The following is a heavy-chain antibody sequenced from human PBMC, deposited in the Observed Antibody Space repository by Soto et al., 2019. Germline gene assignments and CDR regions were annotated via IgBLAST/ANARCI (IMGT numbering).Heavy chain of an antibody. CDR2: IIPIFGTA. Sequence: SVKVSCKASGGTFSSYAISWVRQAPGQGLEWMGGIIPIFGTANYAQKFQGRVTITADESTSTAYMELSSLRSEDTAVYYCARRLIVGATRYYFDYWGQGTLVTVSS. CDR3: ARRLIVGATRYYFDY. J-gene: IGHJ4*02. CDR1: GGTFSSYA. V-gene: IGHV1-69*13. D-gene: IGHD1-26*01.